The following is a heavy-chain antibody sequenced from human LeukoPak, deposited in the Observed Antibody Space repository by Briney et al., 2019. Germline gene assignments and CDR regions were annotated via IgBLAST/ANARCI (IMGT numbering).Heavy chain of an antibody. J-gene: IGHJ4*02. V-gene: IGHV4-38-2*02. D-gene: IGHD5-18*01. CDR3: ARSRQLWLRFDY. Sequence: SETLSLTCTVSGYSISSDYYWGWIRQPPGKGLEWIGFIYHSGSTYYNPSLKSRVTISVDTSKNQFSLKLSSVTAADTAVYYCARSRQLWLRFDYWGQGTLVTVSS. CDR2: IYHSGST. CDR1: GYSISSDYY.